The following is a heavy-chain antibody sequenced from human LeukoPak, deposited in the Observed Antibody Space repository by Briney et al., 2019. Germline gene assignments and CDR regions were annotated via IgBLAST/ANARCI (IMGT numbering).Heavy chain of an antibody. CDR1: GYTFGTYW. J-gene: IGHJ5*02. CDR2: IYPGDSDT. V-gene: IGHV5-51*01. CDR3: ARSDFWSGYYNWFDP. D-gene: IGHD3-3*01. Sequence: GESLKISCKGSGYTFGTYWITWVRQMPGKGLEWMGMIYPGDSDTRYSPSFQGQVTISADKSISTAYLQWSSLKASDTAMYYCARSDFWSGYYNWFDPWGQGTLVTVSS.